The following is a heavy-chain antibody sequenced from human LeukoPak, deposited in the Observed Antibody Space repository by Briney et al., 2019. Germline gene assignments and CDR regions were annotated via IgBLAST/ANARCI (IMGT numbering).Heavy chain of an antibody. D-gene: IGHD3-10*01. Sequence: GGSLRLSCAASGFTFSSYGMHWVRQAPGKGLEWVAVIWYDGSNKYYADSVKGRFTISRDNSKNTLYLQMNSLRAEDTAVYYCARGSWFGELLSYWGQGTLVTVSS. CDR1: GFTFSSYG. CDR3: ARGSWFGELLSY. CDR2: IWYDGSNK. V-gene: IGHV3-33*01. J-gene: IGHJ4*02.